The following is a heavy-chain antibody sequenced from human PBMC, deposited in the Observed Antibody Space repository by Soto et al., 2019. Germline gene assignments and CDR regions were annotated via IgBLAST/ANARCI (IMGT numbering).Heavy chain of an antibody. CDR1: GFTFSDFG. J-gene: IGHJ6*02. V-gene: IGHV3-30*18. D-gene: IGHD3-10*01. Sequence: GGSLRLSCVASGFTFSDFGMHWVRQGPGKGLEWLAVISEDAETDFHADSVKGRFTVSRDNFKETLYLQMNSLTTDDSGVYFCAKAPFRRPYYFYGMDVWGQGTTVTV. CDR2: ISEDAETD. CDR3: AKAPFRRPYYFYGMDV.